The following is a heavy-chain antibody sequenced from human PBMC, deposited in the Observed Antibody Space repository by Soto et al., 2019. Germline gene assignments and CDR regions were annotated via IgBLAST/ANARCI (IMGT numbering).Heavy chain of an antibody. Sequence: SVKVSCKTSGGTFSSYSISCVRQAPGQGVEWMGGIIPIFGTANYAQKFQGRVTITADESTSTAYMELSSLRSEDTAVYYCASGRAHYYDSSGPFDYWGQGTLVTVSS. CDR3: ASGRAHYYDSSGPFDY. CDR2: IIPIFGTA. CDR1: GGTFSSYS. D-gene: IGHD3-22*01. V-gene: IGHV1-69*13. J-gene: IGHJ4*02.